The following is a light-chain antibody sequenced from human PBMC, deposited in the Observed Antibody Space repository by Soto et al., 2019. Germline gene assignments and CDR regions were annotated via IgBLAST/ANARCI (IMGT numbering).Light chain of an antibody. CDR1: SSDVGAYNY. CDR3: SSYTTSRAYV. J-gene: IGLJ1*01. Sequence: QSVLDQPASVSGSPGQSITISCTGTSSDVGAYNYVSWYQQQSGKAPKLMIHEVSNRPSGVSNRFSGSKSGNTASLTISGLQAEDEADYYCSSYTTSRAYVFGIGTKVTVL. CDR2: EVS. V-gene: IGLV2-14*01.